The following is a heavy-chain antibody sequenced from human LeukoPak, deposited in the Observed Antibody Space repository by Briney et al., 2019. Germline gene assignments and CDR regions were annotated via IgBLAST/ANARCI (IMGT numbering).Heavy chain of an antibody. V-gene: IGHV3-23*01. CDR2: ISGSGGST. D-gene: IGHD6-19*01. CDR1: GFSFSNCA. CDR3: AKLGMIAVAGYFDY. J-gene: IGHJ4*02. Sequence: PGGSLRLSCTASGFSFSNCAMSWVRQAPGKGLEWVSAISGSGGSTYYADSVKGRFTISRDNSKNTLYLQMNSLRAEDTAVYYCAKLGMIAVAGYFDYWGQGTLVTVSS.